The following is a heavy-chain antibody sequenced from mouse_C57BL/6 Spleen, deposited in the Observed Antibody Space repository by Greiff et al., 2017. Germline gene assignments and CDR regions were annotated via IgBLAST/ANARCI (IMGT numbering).Heavy chain of an antibody. J-gene: IGHJ1*03. Sequence: EVKLEESGGGLVQPGGSMKLSCAASGFTFSDAWMDWVRQSPEKGLEWVAEIRNKANNHATYYAESVKGRFTISRDDSKSSVYLQMNSLRAEDTGIYYCTRGYYGSSYWYFDVWGKGTTVTVSS. D-gene: IGHD1-1*01. CDR1: GFTFSDAW. CDR2: IRNKANNHAT. V-gene: IGHV6-6*01. CDR3: TRGYYGSSYWYFDV.